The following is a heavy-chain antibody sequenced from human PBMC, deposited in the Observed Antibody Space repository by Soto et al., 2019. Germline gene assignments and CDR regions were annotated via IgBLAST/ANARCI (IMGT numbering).Heavy chain of an antibody. D-gene: IGHD3-22*01. CDR2: ISSSSATI. V-gene: IGHV3-48*02. CDR1: GFTFSDYS. CDR3: ARGRYYEKDY. Sequence: GGSLRLSCAASGFTFSDYSMNWVRQAPGKGLEWVSYISSSSATIYYADSVEGRFTISRDNAKNSLYLQMNSLRDDDTAVYYCARGRYYEKDYWGQGTLVTVSS. J-gene: IGHJ4*02.